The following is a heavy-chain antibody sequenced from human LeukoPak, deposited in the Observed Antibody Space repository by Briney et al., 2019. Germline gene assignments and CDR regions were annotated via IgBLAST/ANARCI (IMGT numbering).Heavy chain of an antibody. J-gene: IGHJ4*02. V-gene: IGHV4-34*01. CDR1: GGSFSGYY. D-gene: IGHD6-13*01. Sequence: SETLSLTCAVYGGSFSGYYWSWIRQPPGKGLEWIGEINHSGSTNYNPSLKSRVTISVDTSKNQLSLKLSSVTAADTAVYYCARYKGAAAGLVVGLSGIDYWGQGTLVTVSS. CDR3: ARYKGAAAGLVVGLSGIDY. CDR2: INHSGST.